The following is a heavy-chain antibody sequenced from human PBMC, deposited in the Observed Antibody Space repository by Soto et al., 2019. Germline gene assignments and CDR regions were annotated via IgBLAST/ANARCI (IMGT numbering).Heavy chain of an antibody. CDR3: AREVAARPRAEYFQH. Sequence: QVQLVQSGAEVKKPGSSVKVSCKASGGTFSSYAISWVRQAPGQGLEWMGGIIPIFGTANYAQKFQGRVTITADESTSTAYMALSRLRSEDTAVYYCAREVAARPRAEYFQHWVQGTLVTVSA. D-gene: IGHD6-6*01. V-gene: IGHV1-69*01. CDR2: IIPIFGTA. J-gene: IGHJ1*01. CDR1: GGTFSSYA.